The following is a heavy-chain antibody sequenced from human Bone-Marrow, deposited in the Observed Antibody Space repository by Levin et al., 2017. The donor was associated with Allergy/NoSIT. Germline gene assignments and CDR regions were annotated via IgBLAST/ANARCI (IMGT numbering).Heavy chain of an antibody. V-gene: IGHV3-7*03. CDR1: GFTFSSYW. Sequence: ASVKVSCAASGFTFSSYWMSWVRQAPGKGLEWVANIKQDGSEKYYVDSVKGRFTISRDNAKNSLYLQMNSLRAEDTAVYYCARESDYDFWSGYSNTKYYFDYWGQGTLVTVSS. CDR3: ARESDYDFWSGYSNTKYYFDY. D-gene: IGHD3-3*01. J-gene: IGHJ4*02. CDR2: IKQDGSEK.